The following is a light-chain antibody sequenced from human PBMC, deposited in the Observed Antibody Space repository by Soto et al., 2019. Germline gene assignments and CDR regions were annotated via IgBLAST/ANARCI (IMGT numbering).Light chain of an antibody. CDR3: QQYAGSLYT. CDR2: GAS. Sequence: ETVLTQSPGTLSLSPGERATLSCRASQSVANKYLVWYQQKSGQAPRLLIYGASIRATGIPDRFSGSGSGTDFTLTISRLEPEDFAVYYCQQYAGSLYTFGQGTKLEI. CDR1: QSVANKY. V-gene: IGKV3-20*01. J-gene: IGKJ2*01.